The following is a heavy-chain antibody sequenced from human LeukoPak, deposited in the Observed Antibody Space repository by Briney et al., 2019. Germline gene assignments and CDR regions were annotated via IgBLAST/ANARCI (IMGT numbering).Heavy chain of an antibody. V-gene: IGHV1-24*01. Sequence: ASVKVSCKVSGYTLTELSMHWVRQAPGKGLEWMGGFDREDGEIMYAQKFQGRVTMTEDTSRDTAYMELSSLRSEDTAVYYCTTLVCPNGICDYWGQGTLVTVSS. CDR2: FDREDGEI. CDR1: GYTLTELS. J-gene: IGHJ4*02. D-gene: IGHD2-8*01. CDR3: TTLVCPNGICDY.